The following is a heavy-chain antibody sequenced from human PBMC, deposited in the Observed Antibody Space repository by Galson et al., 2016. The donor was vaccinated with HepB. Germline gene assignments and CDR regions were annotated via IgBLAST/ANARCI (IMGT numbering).Heavy chain of an antibody. V-gene: IGHV5-51*01. J-gene: IGHJ4*02. CDR1: GSRFTSYW. CDR2: IYPRYSDT. D-gene: IGHD3-22*01. CDR3: ARLHYNSSNYYVLFDY. Sequence: QSGAEVKKPGESLKISCKGSGSRFTSYWIGWVRQMPGKGLEWMGIIYPRYSDTRYSPSFQGHVTISADKSISTAYLQWTSLKASDTAMYYCARLHYNSSNYYVLFDYWGQGTLVTVSS.